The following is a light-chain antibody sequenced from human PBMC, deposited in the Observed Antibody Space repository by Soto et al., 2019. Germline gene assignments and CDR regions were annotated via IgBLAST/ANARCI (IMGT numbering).Light chain of an antibody. V-gene: IGLV1-40*01. CDR2: SNT. Sequence: QSVLTQPPSVSGAPGQRVTISCTGSSSNIGAGSDVHWYQQLPGTAPNLLIYSNTNRPSGVPDRFSGSKSGTSASLAITGLQAGDEADYYCQSYDSILTGSVFGGGTKLTVL. CDR3: QSYDSILTGSV. CDR1: SSNIGAGSD. J-gene: IGLJ3*02.